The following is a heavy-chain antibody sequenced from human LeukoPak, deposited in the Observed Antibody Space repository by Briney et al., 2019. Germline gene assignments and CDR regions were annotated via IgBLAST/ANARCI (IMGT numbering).Heavy chain of an antibody. Sequence: EGALRLSCVASVFSLSSYIINSVRQAPGKGLEWVSYISGGADPIYYADSVNGRFTISIDIGRNSLYLQMNSLSVEDTAVYYCARDRRYSDSGYFYYDYWGQGALVTVSS. J-gene: IGHJ4*02. CDR3: ARDRRYSDSGYFYYDY. V-gene: IGHV3-48*01. CDR1: VFSLSSYI. CDR2: ISGGADPI. D-gene: IGHD3-22*01.